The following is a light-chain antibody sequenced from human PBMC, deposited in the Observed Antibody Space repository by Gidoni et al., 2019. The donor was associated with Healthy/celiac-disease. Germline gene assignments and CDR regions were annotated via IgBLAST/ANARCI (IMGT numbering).Light chain of an antibody. Sequence: QSVRTQPPSVSGAPGQRVTISGTGSSSNSGAGYDVHWYQQLPWTAPKLLIYGNSNRPSGVPDRFSGSKSGTSASLAITGLQADDEADYYCQSYDSSLSGSYVFGTGTKVTVL. CDR2: GNS. V-gene: IGLV1-40*01. CDR1: SSNSGAGYD. J-gene: IGLJ1*01. CDR3: QSYDSSLSGSYV.